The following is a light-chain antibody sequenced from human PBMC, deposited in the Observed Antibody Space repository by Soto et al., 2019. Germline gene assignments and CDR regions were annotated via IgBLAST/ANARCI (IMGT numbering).Light chain of an antibody. V-gene: IGLV2-14*01. Sequence: QSVLTQPASVSGSPGQSITIYCTGTSGDVGGYKFVSWYQQHPGNAPKLMIYEVSNRPSGVSSRFSGSKSGNTASLTVSALQAQDEADYYCSSYRDRKTLVLGTGTKVTVL. CDR2: EVS. CDR3: SSYRDRKTLV. J-gene: IGLJ1*01. CDR1: SGDVGGYKF.